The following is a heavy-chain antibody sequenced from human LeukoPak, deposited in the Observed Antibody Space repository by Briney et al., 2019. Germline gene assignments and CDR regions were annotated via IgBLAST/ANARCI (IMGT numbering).Heavy chain of an antibody. CDR1: GGSFNGYY. CDR3: ARVGSSGLQGYYYYYMDV. J-gene: IGHJ6*03. Sequence: SETLSLTCAVYGGSFNGYYWSWIRQPPGEGLEWIGEINHSGSTNYSPSLKSRVTLSVDTSKNQFSLRLSSVTAADTAVYYCARVGSSGLQGYYYYYMDVWGKGTTVTVSS. CDR2: INHSGST. D-gene: IGHD6-19*01. V-gene: IGHV4-34*01.